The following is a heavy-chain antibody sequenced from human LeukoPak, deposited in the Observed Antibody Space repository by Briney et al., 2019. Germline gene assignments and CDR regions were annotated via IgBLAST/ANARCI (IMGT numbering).Heavy chain of an antibody. D-gene: IGHD7-27*01. CDR1: GGSISSYY. J-gene: IGHJ6*02. Sequence: RSSETLSLTCTVSGGSISSYYWSWIRQPPGKGLEWIGYIYYSGSTNYNPSLKSRVTISVDTSKNQFSLKLSSVTAADTAVYYCARRSYELGNYGMDVWGQGTTVTVTS. CDR2: IYYSGST. V-gene: IGHV4-59*08. CDR3: ARRSYELGNYGMDV.